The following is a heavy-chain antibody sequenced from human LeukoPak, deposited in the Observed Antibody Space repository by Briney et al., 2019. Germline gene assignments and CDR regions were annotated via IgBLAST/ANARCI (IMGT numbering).Heavy chain of an antibody. J-gene: IGHJ4*02. D-gene: IGHD5-24*01. V-gene: IGHV4-34*01. CDR2: INHSGST. Sequence: SETLSLTCAVYGGSFSGYYWTWIRQPPGRGLEWIGEINHSGSTNYNPSLKSRVTISVDTSKSQYSLKLNSVTAADTAMYYCARGRDPYWGQGTLVTVSS. CDR3: ARGRDPY. CDR1: GGSFSGYY.